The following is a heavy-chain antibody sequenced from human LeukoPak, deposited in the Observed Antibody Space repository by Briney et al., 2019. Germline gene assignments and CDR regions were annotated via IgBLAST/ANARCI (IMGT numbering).Heavy chain of an antibody. Sequence: SVKVSCKASGGTFSSYAISWVRQAPGQGLEWMGRIIPILGIANYAQKFQGRVTITADKSTSTAYMELSSLRSEDTAVYYCARVFIEDSYGSYYYYGMDVWGQGTTVTVSS. CDR1: GGTFSSYA. CDR3: ARVFIEDSYGSYYYYGMDV. J-gene: IGHJ6*02. V-gene: IGHV1-69*04. D-gene: IGHD5-18*01. CDR2: IIPILGIA.